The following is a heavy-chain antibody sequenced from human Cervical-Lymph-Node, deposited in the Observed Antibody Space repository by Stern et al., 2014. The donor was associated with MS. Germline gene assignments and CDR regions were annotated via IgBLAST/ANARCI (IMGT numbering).Heavy chain of an antibody. CDR3: AREGIPGAGGTFDN. D-gene: IGHD1-26*01. CDR1: GGTFSSYT. J-gene: IGHJ4*02. CDR2: IIPIFATT. Sequence: QVQLVQSGAEVKKPGSSVKVSCNVSGGTFSSYTLNWVRQAPGQGLEWMGGIIPIFATTNSPQRFQGKVTITADGSTSTTYLEVSSLTSEDTAVYYCAREGIPGAGGTFDNWGQGTLVIVSS. V-gene: IGHV1-69*01.